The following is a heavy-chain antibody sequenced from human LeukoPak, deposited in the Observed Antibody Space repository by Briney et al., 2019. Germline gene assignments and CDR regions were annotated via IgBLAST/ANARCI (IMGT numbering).Heavy chain of an antibody. D-gene: IGHD3-9*01. J-gene: IGHJ4*02. CDR3: ARGVLRYSDDLGY. Sequence: SSETLSLTCTVSGGPISSGGYYWSWIRQHPGKGLEWIGYIYYSGSTYYNPSLKSRVTISVDTSKNQFSLKLSSVTAADTAVYYCARGVLRYSDDLGYWGQGTLVTVSS. V-gene: IGHV4-31*03. CDR1: GGPISSGGYY. CDR2: IYYSGST.